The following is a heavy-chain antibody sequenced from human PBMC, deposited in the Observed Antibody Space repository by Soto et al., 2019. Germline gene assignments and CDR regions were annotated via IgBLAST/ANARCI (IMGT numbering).Heavy chain of an antibody. J-gene: IGHJ4*02. CDR2: ISPGGDRI. CDR3: TKSPDSAGSRVDF. CDR1: GFMFDSYA. Sequence: EVLLVESGGGLVQPGGSLRLSCVASGFMFDSYAMNWVRQAPGKGLEWVSYISPGGDRIYYAESLKVRITISRDMDMNSLPLPVNILCDEDAVVCCYTKSPDSAGSRVDFWRQGHLVAVSS. V-gene: IGHV3-48*03. D-gene: IGHD2-2*02.